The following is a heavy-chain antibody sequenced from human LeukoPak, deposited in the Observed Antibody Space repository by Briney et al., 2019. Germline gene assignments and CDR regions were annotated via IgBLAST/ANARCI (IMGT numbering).Heavy chain of an antibody. CDR3: ARARDIVVVVGATLGSWFDP. V-gene: IGHV1-18*04. CDR1: GYTFTGYY. Sequence: ASVKVSCKASGYTFTGYYMHWVRQAPGQGLEWMGWISPYNGNTNYAQKLQGRVTMTTDTSTSTAYMELRSLRSDDTAVYYCARARDIVVVVGATLGSWFDPWGQGTLVTVSS. J-gene: IGHJ5*02. D-gene: IGHD2-15*01. CDR2: ISPYNGNT.